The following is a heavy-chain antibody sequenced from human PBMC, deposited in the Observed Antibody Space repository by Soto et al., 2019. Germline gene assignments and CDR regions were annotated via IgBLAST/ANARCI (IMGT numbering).Heavy chain of an antibody. J-gene: IGHJ4*02. V-gene: IGHV1-8*01. CDR1: GYTFSSFH. D-gene: IGHD1-26*01. CDR3: ARGINEGVDY. CDR2: MNPNNGDT. Sequence: ASVKVSCKASGYTFSSFHINWVRQTSGQGLEWMGWMNPNNGDTDYAQNFQARVTMTRDTSTSTVYMELTSLTFEDTAIYFCARGINEGVDYWGQGTLVTVSS.